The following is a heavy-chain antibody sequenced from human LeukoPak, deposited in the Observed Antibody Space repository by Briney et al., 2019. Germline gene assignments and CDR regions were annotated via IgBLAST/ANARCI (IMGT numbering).Heavy chain of an antibody. J-gene: IGHJ4*02. CDR2: ISSSSSYI. D-gene: IGHD2-21*02. CDR3: ARILLAYCGGDCYSDY. CDR1: GFTFSSYS. V-gene: IGHV3-21*01. Sequence: GGSLRLSCAASGFTFSSYSMNWVRQAPGKGLEWVSSISSSSSYIYYADSVKGRFTISRDNAKNSLHLQMNSLRAEDTAVYYCARILLAYCGGDCYSDYWGQGTLVTVSS.